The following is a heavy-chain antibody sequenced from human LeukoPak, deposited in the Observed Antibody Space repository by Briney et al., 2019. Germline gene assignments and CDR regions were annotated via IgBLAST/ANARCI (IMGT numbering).Heavy chain of an antibody. V-gene: IGHV3-9*01. Sequence: PGGPLRLSCAASGFPFDDYAMLWLRQAPGKGLEWVSGIRWYSGSIGYADSVKGRFTISRDNAKNSLYLQMNSLRAEDTALYYCAKETYYYDSSGYYPYFDYWGQGTLVTVSS. D-gene: IGHD3-22*01. CDR2: IRWYSGSI. J-gene: IGHJ4*02. CDR3: AKETYYYDSSGYYPYFDY. CDR1: GFPFDDYA.